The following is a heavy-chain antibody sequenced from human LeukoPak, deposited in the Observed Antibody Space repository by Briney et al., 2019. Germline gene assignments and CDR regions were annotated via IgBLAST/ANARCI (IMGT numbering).Heavy chain of an antibody. J-gene: IGHJ4*02. Sequence: SETLSLTCTVSGGSISSYYWSWIRQPPGKGLEWIGYIYYSGSTNYNPSPKSRVTISVDTSKNQFSLKLSSVTAADTAVYYCATIRSRKWGFDYWGQGTLVTVSS. V-gene: IGHV4-59*01. CDR2: IYYSGST. CDR1: GGSISSYY. CDR3: ATIRSRKWGFDY. D-gene: IGHD1-26*01.